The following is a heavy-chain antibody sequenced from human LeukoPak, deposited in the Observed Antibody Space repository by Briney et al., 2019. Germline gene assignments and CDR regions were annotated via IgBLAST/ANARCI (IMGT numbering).Heavy chain of an antibody. Sequence: SETLSLTCGVSGGSVSSGSYYWSWIRQPPGKGLEWIGYLSYSGSTNHNPSLRSRVTISVDTSKNQFSLNLTSVSAADTAVYYCARSRYFDWLLFPNWFDPWGQGTLVTVSS. CDR2: LSYSGST. J-gene: IGHJ5*02. V-gene: IGHV4-61*01. CDR3: ARSRYFDWLLFPNWFDP. D-gene: IGHD3-9*01. CDR1: GGSVSSGSYY.